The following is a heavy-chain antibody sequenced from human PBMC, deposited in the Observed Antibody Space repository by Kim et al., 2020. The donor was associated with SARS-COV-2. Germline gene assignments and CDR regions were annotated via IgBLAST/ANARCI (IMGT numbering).Heavy chain of an antibody. CDR3: ACARWGTDRRSLFDS. CDR2: IRYDVRTP. CDR1: GFTFSDYL. Sequence: GGSLRLSCSASGFTFSDYLMHWVRQAPGKGLVWISHIRYDVRTPDSADSATVQVTISIASANYTLFLHLRMLTAENTATSDYACARWGTDRRSLFDSWR. V-gene: IGHV3-74*01. J-gene: IGHJ5*01. D-gene: IGHD2-15*01.